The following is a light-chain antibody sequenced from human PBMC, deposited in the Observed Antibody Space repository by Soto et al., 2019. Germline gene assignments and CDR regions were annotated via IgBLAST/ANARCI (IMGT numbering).Light chain of an antibody. J-gene: IGKJ4*01. CDR3: QQRSNWPLT. CDR2: DAS. V-gene: IGKV3-11*01. CDR1: QSVSSY. Sequence: EIVLTQSPATLSLSPGERATLSCRASQSVSSYLAWYQQKPGQAPRLLIYDASNRATGIPARFSGSGSGTDFTLTISSLETEHFAVYYCQQRSNWPLTFGGGTKVEIK.